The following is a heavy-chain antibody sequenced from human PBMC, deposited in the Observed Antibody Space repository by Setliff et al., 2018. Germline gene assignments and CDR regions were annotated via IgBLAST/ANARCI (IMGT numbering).Heavy chain of an antibody. D-gene: IGHD3-10*01. CDR1: GYSISSGYY. Sequence: PSETLSLTCAVSGYSISSGYYWAWIRQPPEKGLEWIGSIFHSGSTYYSPSLKSRVTISVDTSKNQFSLKLTSVTAADTAVYYCARLSYYGSGSYYDFDSWGQGTLVTVSS. V-gene: IGHV4-38-2*01. CDR2: IFHSGST. J-gene: IGHJ4*02. CDR3: ARLSYYGSGSYYDFDS.